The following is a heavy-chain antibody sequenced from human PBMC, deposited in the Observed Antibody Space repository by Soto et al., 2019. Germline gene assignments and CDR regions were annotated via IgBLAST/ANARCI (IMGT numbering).Heavy chain of an antibody. D-gene: IGHD6-13*01. CDR2: ITSSGTTV. V-gene: IGHV3-48*02. CDR3: ARGSSNWAYYSGF. CDR1: GFTFCRCS. Sequence: GGSLRLSCEASGFTFCRCSLNRVRQAPGKGLEWVSYITSSGTTVYYADSVRGRFTISRDNAKNSLYLQMNSLRDDDTAVEYCARGSSNWAYYSGFWGQGT. J-gene: IGHJ4*02.